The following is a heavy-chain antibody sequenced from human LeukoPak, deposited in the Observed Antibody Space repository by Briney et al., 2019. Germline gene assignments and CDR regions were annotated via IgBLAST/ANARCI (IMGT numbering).Heavy chain of an antibody. V-gene: IGHV3-30-3*01. Sequence: PGRSLRLSCAASGFTFSSYAMHWVRQAPGKGLEWVAVISYDGSNKYYADSVKGRFTISRDNSKNTLYLQMNSLRAEDTAVYYCARPYVPLREYYLDYWGQGTLVTVSS. D-gene: IGHD3-10*01. J-gene: IGHJ4*02. CDR2: ISYDGSNK. CDR3: ARPYVPLREYYLDY. CDR1: GFTFSSYA.